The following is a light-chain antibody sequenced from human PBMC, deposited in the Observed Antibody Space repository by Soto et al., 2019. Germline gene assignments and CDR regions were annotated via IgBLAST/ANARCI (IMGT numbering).Light chain of an antibody. CDR1: SSAVGGYNY. CDR2: DVS. V-gene: IGLV2-14*01. J-gene: IGLJ1*01. CDR3: SSYTSSSTDV. Sequence: QSVLTQPASVSGSPGQSITISCTGTSSAVGGYNYVSWYQQHPGKAPKLMIYDVSNRPSGVSNRFSGSKSDNTASLTISGLQAEDEADYYCSSYTSSSTDVFGTGTKVTVL.